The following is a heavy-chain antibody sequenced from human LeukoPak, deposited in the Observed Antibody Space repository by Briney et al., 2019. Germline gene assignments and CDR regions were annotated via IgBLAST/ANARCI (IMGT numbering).Heavy chain of an antibody. CDR2: ISYDGSNK. V-gene: IGHV3-30-3*01. CDR1: RFTFSSYA. Sequence: PGRSLRLSCAASRFTFSSYAMHWVGQAPGKGLEWVAVISYDGSNKYYADSVKGRFTISRDNSKNTLYLQMNSLRAEDTAVYYCARARDSGSYFDYWGQGPLVTVSS. J-gene: IGHJ4*02. CDR3: ARARDSGSYFDY. D-gene: IGHD1-26*01.